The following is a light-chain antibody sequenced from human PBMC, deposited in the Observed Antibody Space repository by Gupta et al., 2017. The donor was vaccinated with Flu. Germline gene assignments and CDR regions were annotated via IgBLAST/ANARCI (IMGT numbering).Light chain of an antibody. V-gene: IGLV2-23*02. CDR3: CSYAGSTMS. CDR2: EVN. CDR1: SGDIGSYHL. Sequence: QSVLTQPASVSGSPGQSITVSCTGTSGDIGSYHLVFWYQQGPGKAHKLLIYEVNKRPSVVSNRCSASKSGNTAALTISGLQAEDEADYYCCSYAGSTMSFGGGTKLTVL. J-gene: IGLJ3*02.